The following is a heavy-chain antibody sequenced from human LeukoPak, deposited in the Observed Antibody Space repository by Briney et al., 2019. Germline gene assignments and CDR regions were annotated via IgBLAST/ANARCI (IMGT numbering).Heavy chain of an antibody. Sequence: SETLSLTCTVSGGSISSYYWSWIRQPPGKGLEWIGYIYYSGSTKYNPSLKSRVTISVDTSKNQSSLKLSSVTAADTAVYYCARHFFVGAEDAFDIWGQGTMVTVSS. CDR2: IYYSGST. D-gene: IGHD2/OR15-2a*01. CDR3: ARHFFVGAEDAFDI. J-gene: IGHJ3*02. V-gene: IGHV4-59*08. CDR1: GGSISSYY.